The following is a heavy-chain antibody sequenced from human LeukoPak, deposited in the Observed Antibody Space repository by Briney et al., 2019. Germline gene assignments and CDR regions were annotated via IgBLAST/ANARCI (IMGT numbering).Heavy chain of an antibody. V-gene: IGHV1-2*02. CDR2: INPNSGGT. D-gene: IGHD6-19*01. J-gene: IGHJ6*03. CDR1: GYTFTDYY. Sequence: ASVKVSCKASGYTFTDYYMHWVRQAPGQGLEWMGWINPNSGGTNYAQKFQGRVTMTRDTSISTAYMELSRLRSDDTAVYYCARDFLAVAGPYYYYYMDVWGKGTTVTVSS. CDR3: ARDFLAVAGPYYYYYMDV.